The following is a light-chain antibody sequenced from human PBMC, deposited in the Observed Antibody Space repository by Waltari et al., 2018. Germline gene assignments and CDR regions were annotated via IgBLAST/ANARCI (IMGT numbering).Light chain of an antibody. CDR3: QQTYSTPYT. Sequence: DIQMTQAPSSLSASVGDRVNMTCRESQRLLGHLNCFKQQPWRPAKLLIHTASSLQSGGPSRFSGSGSGTHFTLAITSLQPEDFATYFCQQTYSTPYTFGQGTKVDIK. V-gene: IGKV1-39*01. CDR2: TAS. J-gene: IGKJ2*01. CDR1: QRLLGH.